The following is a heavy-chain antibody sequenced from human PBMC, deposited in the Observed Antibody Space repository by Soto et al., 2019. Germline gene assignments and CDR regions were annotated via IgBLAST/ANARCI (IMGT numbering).Heavy chain of an antibody. J-gene: IGHJ4*02. CDR1: GFTFSSYA. CDR3: ARGSTDSYPGSRIFDF. V-gene: IGHV3-23*01. Sequence: PGGSLRLSCAASGFTFSSYAMSWVRQAPGKGLEWVSAISGSGGSTYYADSVKGRFTISRDNSKNTLYLQMNSLRAEDSALYYCARGSTDSYPGSRIFDFWGRGTLVTVSS. D-gene: IGHD3-10*01. CDR2: ISGSGGST.